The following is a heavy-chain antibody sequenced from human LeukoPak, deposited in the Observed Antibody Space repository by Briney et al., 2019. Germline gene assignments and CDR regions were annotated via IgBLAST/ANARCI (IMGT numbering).Heavy chain of an antibody. CDR1: GFTFSSYG. D-gene: IGHD3/OR15-3a*01. CDR2: IRYDGSNK. J-gene: IGHJ2*01. V-gene: IGHV3-30*02. CDR3: AKDWTGTKPFDL. Sequence: GGSLRLSCAASGFTFSSYGMHWVRQAPGKGLEWVAFIRYDGSNKYYADSVKGRFTISRDNSRNTLYLQMNSLRAEDTAVYYCAKDWTGTKPFDLWGRGTLVTVSS.